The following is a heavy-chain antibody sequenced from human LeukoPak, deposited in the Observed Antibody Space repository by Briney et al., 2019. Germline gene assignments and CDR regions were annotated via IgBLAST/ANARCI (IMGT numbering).Heavy chain of an antibody. CDR1: GGSFSGYY. J-gene: IGHJ3*02. Sequence: SETLSLTCAVYGGSFSGYYWSWIRQPPGKGLEWIGEINHSGSTNYNPSLKSRVTISVDTSKNQFSLKLSSVTAADTAVYYCARGRAFDTWGQGTMVTVSS. CDR2: INHSGST. CDR3: ARGRAFDT. V-gene: IGHV4-34*01.